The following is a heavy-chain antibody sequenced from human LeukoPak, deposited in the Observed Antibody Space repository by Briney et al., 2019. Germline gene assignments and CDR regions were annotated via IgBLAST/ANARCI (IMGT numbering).Heavy chain of an antibody. D-gene: IGHD5-24*01. V-gene: IGHV3-48*04. Sequence: AGGSLRLSCAASGFTFSSYSMNWVRQAPGKGLEWVSYISSSSSTIYYADSVKGRFTISRDNAKNSLYLQMNSLRAEDTAVYYCARGRDGYNAGQFDYWGQGTLVTVSS. CDR2: ISSSSSTI. CDR3: ARGRDGYNAGQFDY. CDR1: GFTFSSYS. J-gene: IGHJ4*02.